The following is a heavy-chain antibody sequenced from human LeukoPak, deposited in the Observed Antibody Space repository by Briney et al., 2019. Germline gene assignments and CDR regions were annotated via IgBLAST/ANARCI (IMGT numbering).Heavy chain of an antibody. J-gene: IGHJ6*02. CDR1: GFTFSDHH. V-gene: IGHV3-11*01. CDR2: ILSGGNNI. CDR3: ARDLSASERAMDV. D-gene: IGHD3-3*01. Sequence: GGSLRLSCAASGFTFSDHHMAWIRQAPGKGLEWISYILSGGNNIYSADSVKGRFTISRDNAKNSMYLQMNSLRGEDTAVYYCARDLSASERAMDVWGQGTTVLVSS.